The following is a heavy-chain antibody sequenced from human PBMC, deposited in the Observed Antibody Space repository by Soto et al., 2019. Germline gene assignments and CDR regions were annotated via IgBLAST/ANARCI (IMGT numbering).Heavy chain of an antibody. V-gene: IGHV1-3*01. J-gene: IGHJ5*02. D-gene: IGHD3-3*01. CDR3: ARDPRAYDFGSGYNWFDP. CDR2: INAGNGNT. Sequence: QVQLMQSGAEVKKPGASVKVSCKASGYTFTSNGLHWVRQAPGQRLEWMGWINAGNGNTEYSQKFQGSVTIIRDTSARTAYMELRSLRSEDTAVYYCARDPRAYDFGSGYNWFDPWGQGTLVTVSS. CDR1: GYTFTSNG.